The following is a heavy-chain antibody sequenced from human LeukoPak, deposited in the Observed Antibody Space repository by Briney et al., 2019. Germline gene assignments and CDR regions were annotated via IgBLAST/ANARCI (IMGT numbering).Heavy chain of an antibody. D-gene: IGHD2-15*01. CDR1: GYTFTNYG. V-gene: IGHV1-18*01. Sequence: ASVKVSCXASGYTFTNYGIYWVRQAHGQGLEWMAWISAYNGNTNYAQKLQGRVTVTTDTSTSTAYMELRSLRSDDTAMYYCARAEGVVVAAHIDVRGKGTTVTVSS. CDR2: ISAYNGNT. CDR3: ARAEGVVVAAHIDV. J-gene: IGHJ6*03.